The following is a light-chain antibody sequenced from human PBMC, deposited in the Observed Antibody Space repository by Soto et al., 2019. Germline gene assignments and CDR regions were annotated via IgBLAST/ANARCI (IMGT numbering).Light chain of an antibody. CDR2: STS. CDR3: QQRIDWPLT. J-gene: IGKJ1*01. Sequence: EIVLTQSPATLSLSPGERATLSCRASRSVNSYLAWYQQKPGQAPRLLISSTSNRATGIPARFSGGGSGTDFTLTISSLEPEDFAFYYCQQRIDWPLTFGQGTKVEIK. V-gene: IGKV3-11*01. CDR1: RSVNSY.